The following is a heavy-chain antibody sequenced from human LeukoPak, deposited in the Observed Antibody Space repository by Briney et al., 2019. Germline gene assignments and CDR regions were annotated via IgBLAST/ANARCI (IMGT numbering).Heavy chain of an antibody. V-gene: IGHV4-61*02. CDR3: ARGPRQGYCSSTSCYAAAYFDL. J-gene: IGHJ2*01. Sequence: SQTLSLTCTVSGDSISSGDYYWSWIRQPAGKGLEWIGRISSSGSTNYNPSLKSRVTISVDTSKDQFSLRLSSVTAADTAVYYCARGPRQGYCSSTSCYAAAYFDLWGRGTLVTVSS. CDR2: ISSSGST. CDR1: GDSISSGDYY. D-gene: IGHD2-2*01.